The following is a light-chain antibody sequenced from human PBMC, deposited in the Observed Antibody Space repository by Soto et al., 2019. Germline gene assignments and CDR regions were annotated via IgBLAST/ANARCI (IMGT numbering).Light chain of an antibody. Sequence: EIVRTQSPATMSVYPGDRATLSCRASQSVSSTLACYQQKPGQAPRLLIYGASTRATGIPARFSGSGSGTEFTRTISSLQAEDFAVHYCQQYNDWPRTFGQGTQVEIK. CDR3: QQYNDWPRT. J-gene: IGKJ1*01. CDR2: GAS. CDR1: QSVSST. V-gene: IGKV3-15*01.